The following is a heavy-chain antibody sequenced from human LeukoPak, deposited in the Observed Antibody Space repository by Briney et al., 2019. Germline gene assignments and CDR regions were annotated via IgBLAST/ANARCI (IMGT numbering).Heavy chain of an antibody. J-gene: IGHJ4*02. CDR2: ISYDGSNK. D-gene: IGHD3-9*01. V-gene: IGHV3-30-3*01. Sequence: GRSLRLSCAASGFTFSSYAMHWVRQAPGKGLEWVAVISYDGSNKYYADSVKGRFTISRDNSKNTLYLQMNSLRAEDTAVYYCARIPLRYFDSPFDYWGQGTLVTVSS. CDR1: GFTFSSYA. CDR3: ARIPLRYFDSPFDY.